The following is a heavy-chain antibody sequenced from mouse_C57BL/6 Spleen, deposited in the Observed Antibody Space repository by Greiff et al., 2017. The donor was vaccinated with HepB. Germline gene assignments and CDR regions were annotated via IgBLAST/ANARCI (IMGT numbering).Heavy chain of an antibody. Sequence: QVQLQQSGPELVKPGASVKISCKASGYSFSSSWMNWVKQRPGKGLEWIGRIYPGDGDTNYNGKFKGKATLTADKSSSTAYMQLSSLTSEDSAVYFCARSKPAADFDYWGQGTTLTVSS. CDR2: IYPGDGDT. CDR1: GYSFSSSW. J-gene: IGHJ2*01. V-gene: IGHV1-82*01. CDR3: ARSKPAADFDY.